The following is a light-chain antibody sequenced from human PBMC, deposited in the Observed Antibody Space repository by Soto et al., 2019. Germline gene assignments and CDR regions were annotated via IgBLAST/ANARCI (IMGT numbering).Light chain of an antibody. CDR3: QQYGASPWT. J-gene: IGKJ1*01. CDR1: QSVSSSH. CDR2: DTS. V-gene: IGKV3-20*01. Sequence: EVELTQSPGTLSLSPGERATLSCRASQSVSSSHLAWYQQKRGQAPRPLIYDTSTRATGIPDRFSGSGSGTDFTLTISRLEPEDFAVYHCQQYGASPWTFGQGTKVDIK.